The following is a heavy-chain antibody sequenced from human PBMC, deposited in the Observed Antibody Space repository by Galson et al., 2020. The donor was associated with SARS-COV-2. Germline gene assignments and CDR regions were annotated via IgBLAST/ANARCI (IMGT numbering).Heavy chain of an antibody. J-gene: IGHJ3*01. CDR3: AKGLHNSSPFVAFDV. CDR1: GFDFEDYI. CDR2: IRWNGDSI. V-gene: IGHV3-9*01. Sequence: SLKISCAASGFDFEDYIMYWVRQVPGRGLEWVSGIRWNGDSIGYADCVKGRFTISRDNARTSLYLQMNSLITADTALYYCAKGLHNSSPFVAFDVWGHGTMVTVSS. D-gene: IGHD3-22*01.